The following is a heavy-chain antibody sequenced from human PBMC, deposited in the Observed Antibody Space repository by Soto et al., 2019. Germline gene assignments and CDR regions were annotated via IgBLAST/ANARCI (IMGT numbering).Heavy chain of an antibody. V-gene: IGHV3-7*05. CDR2: IKQDGTET. Sequence: GALRISWASSGFTFRSYSMRWVRPAPGKGLEWVATIKQDGTETYYLDSVKGRFTISRDNAKTSLYLQMNSLRAEDTAVYYCASYSYVSGSRSFDYWGQGTLVTVSS. J-gene: IGHJ4*02. CDR3: ASYSYVSGSRSFDY. CDR1: GFTFRSYS. D-gene: IGHD3-10*01.